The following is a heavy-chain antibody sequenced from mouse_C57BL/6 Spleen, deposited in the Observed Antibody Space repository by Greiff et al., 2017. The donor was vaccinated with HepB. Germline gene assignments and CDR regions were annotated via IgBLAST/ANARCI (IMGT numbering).Heavy chain of an antibody. CDR1: GYTFTDYY. CDR3: ARREDYYGSEDY. Sequence: EVQLQQSGPVLVKPGASVKMSCKASGYTFTDYYMNWVKQSHGKSLEWIGVINPYNGGTSYNQKFKGKATLTVDKSSSTAYMELNSLTSEDSAVYYCARREDYYGSEDYWGQGTTLTVSS. J-gene: IGHJ2*01. D-gene: IGHD1-1*01. V-gene: IGHV1-19*01. CDR2: INPYNGGT.